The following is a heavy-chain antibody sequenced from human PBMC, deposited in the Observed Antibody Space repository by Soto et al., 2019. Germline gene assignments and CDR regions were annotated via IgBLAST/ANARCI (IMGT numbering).Heavy chain of an antibody. CDR2: ISAYNGNT. CDR3: AREDDVVNHYYGMDV. CDR1: GYTFTSYG. V-gene: IGHV1-18*04. D-gene: IGHD2-15*01. Sequence: GASVKVSCKASGYTFTSYGISWVRQAPGQGLEWMGWISAYNGNTNYAQKLQGRVTMTTDTSTSTAYRELRSLRSDDTAVYYCAREDDVVNHYYGMDVWGQGTTVTVSS. J-gene: IGHJ6*02.